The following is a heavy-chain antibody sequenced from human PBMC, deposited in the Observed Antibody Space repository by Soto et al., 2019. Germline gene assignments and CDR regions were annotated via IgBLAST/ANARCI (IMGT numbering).Heavy chain of an antibody. V-gene: IGHV3-48*03. CDR2: ISSSGNTI. CDR3: TKGLGGATVSYNWFDP. J-gene: IGHJ5*02. D-gene: IGHD3-10*01. Sequence: PGGSLRLSCAASGFTFSSYEMNWVRQAPGKGLEWVSYISSSGNTIYYADSVKGRFTISRDNAKNSLYLQMNTLRAEDTALYYCTKGLGGATVSYNWFDPWGQGTLVTVSS. CDR1: GFTFSSYE.